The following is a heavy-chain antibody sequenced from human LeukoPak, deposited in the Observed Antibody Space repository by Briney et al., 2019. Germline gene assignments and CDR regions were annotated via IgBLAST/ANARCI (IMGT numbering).Heavy chain of an antibody. D-gene: IGHD1-26*01. V-gene: IGHV3-30*02. Sequence: PGGSLRLSCAASGSTFSSYGMHWVRQAPGKGLEWVAFIRYDGSNKYYADSVKGRFTISRDNAKNSLYLQMNSLRAEDTAVYYCARVYSGSYYRFDYWGQGTLVTVSS. CDR2: IRYDGSNK. CDR3: ARVYSGSYYRFDY. J-gene: IGHJ4*02. CDR1: GSTFSSYG.